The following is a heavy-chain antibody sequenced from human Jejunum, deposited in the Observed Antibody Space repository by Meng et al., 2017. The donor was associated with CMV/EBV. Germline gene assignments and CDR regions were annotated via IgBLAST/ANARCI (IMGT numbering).Heavy chain of an antibody. CDR3: ARATGFSSSSGAASS. CDR2: IYHSGST. J-gene: IGHJ5*02. CDR1: GGSISSSNW. D-gene: IGHD6-6*01. Sequence: GGSISSSNWWSWVRQPPGKGLEWIGGIYHSGSTNYNPSLKSRVTISVDKSKNQFSLKLSSVTAADTAVYYCARATGFSSSSGAASSWGQGTLVTVSS. V-gene: IGHV4-4*02.